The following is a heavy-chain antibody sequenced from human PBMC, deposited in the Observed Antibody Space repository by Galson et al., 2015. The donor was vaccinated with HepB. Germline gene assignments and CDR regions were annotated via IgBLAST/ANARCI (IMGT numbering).Heavy chain of an antibody. Sequence: SVKVSCKASGYTFSSYSITWVRQGPGQGLEWVGWISAYNRHTNYAQKLQGRVTMTTDRSTSTAYMELRSLRSDDTAIYYCARGVLVVGVAATQNNWFDPWGRGTLVPGSS. J-gene: IGHJ5*02. V-gene: IGHV1-18*01. CDR2: ISAYNRHT. CDR1: GYTFSSYS. CDR3: ARGVLVVGVAATQNNWFDP. D-gene: IGHD2-15*01.